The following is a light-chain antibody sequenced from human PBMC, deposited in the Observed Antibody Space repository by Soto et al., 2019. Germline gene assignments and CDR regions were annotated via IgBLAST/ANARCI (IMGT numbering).Light chain of an antibody. Sequence: QSALTQPASVSGSPGQSITISCTGTSSDVGGYNYVSWYQQHPGKAPKLILYEVSNRPSGASNRFSGSKSGNTASLTISGLQPEDEAEYYCSSSTSIRTYVFGTGTKLTVL. CDR1: SSDVGGYNY. J-gene: IGLJ1*01. V-gene: IGLV2-14*01. CDR3: SSSTSIRTYV. CDR2: EVS.